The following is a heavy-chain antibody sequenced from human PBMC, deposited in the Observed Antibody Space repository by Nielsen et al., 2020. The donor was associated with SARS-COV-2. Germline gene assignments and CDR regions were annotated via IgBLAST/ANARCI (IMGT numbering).Heavy chain of an antibody. CDR1: GFTFSSYW. CDR3: ASRRDGYNYDTY. D-gene: IGHD5-24*01. J-gene: IGHJ4*02. V-gene: IGHV3-74*01. CDR2: INNDGSIT. Sequence: GEFLKISCAASGFTFSSYWMQWVRQTPGKGLVWLSRINNDGSITSYADSVSGRFTISRDNAKNTLYLQMNSLGVEDTAVYYCASRRDGYNYDTYWGQGTLVNVSS.